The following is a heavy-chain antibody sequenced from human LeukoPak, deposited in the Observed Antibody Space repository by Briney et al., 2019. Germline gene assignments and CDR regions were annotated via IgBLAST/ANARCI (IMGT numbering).Heavy chain of an antibody. CDR1: GGSFSGYY. Sequence: PSETLSLTCAVYGGSFSGYYWSWIRQPPGKGLEWIGEINHSGSTNYNPSLKSRVTISVDTSKNQFSLKLSSVTAADTAVYYCALGYSYGYGDYWGQGTLVTVSS. J-gene: IGHJ4*02. CDR3: ALGYSYGYGDY. CDR2: INHSGST. D-gene: IGHD5-18*01. V-gene: IGHV4-34*01.